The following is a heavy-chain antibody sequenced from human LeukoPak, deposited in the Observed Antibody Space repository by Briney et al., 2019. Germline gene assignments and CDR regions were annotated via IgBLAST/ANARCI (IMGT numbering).Heavy chain of an antibody. CDR1: GGSLTSSNYY. J-gene: IGHJ4*02. CDR2: IHYSGNT. D-gene: IGHD3-10*01. Sequence: SETLSLTCTVSGGSLTSSNYYWGWIRQPPGKGLEWIGSIHYSGNTYYNPSLKSRVTISVDTSKNQFSLKLNSVTAADTAVYYCARHSAAVGSGSPNRPFDYWGQGTLVPVSS. CDR3: ARHSAAVGSGSPNRPFDY. V-gene: IGHV4-39*01.